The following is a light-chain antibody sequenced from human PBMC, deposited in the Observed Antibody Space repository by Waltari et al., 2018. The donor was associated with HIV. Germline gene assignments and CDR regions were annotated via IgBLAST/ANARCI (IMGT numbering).Light chain of an antibody. CDR2: EAI. J-gene: IGLJ2*01. V-gene: IGLV2-23*01. CDR1: SRDVGNYNL. CDR3: SSYGGSSIWL. Sequence: QSALTQPASVSGSPGQSITISCTGTSRDVGNYNLVSWYQQNPGKAPKLIIYEAIKRPSGVSDRISGSKSASTASLTISGLQADDEADYFCSSYGGSSIWLFGGGTKLTVL.